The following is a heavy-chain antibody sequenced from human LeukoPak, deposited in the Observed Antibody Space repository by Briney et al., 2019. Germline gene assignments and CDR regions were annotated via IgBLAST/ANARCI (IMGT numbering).Heavy chain of an antibody. Sequence: ASVKVSCKASGYTFTSYYIHWVRQAPGQGLEWMGRIIPILGIANYAQKFQGRVTITADKSTSTAYMELSSLRSEDTAVYYCARAFFGGSGSPDAFDIWGQGTMVTVSS. CDR3: ARAFFGGSGSPDAFDI. D-gene: IGHD3-10*01. J-gene: IGHJ3*02. CDR2: IIPILGIA. CDR1: GYTFTSYY. V-gene: IGHV1-69*04.